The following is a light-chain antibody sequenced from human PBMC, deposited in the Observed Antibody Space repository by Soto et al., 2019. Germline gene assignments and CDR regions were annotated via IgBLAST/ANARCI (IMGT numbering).Light chain of an antibody. J-gene: IGKJ1*01. CDR3: QQYNSYRA. Sequence: DIQMTQSPSTLSASVGDRVTITCRASQSISNWLAWHQQKPGKAPKLLIYKASSLESGVPSRFSGSGSGTEFTLTISSLQPDDFATYYRQQYNSYRAFGQGTKVEIK. CDR1: QSISNW. CDR2: KAS. V-gene: IGKV1-5*03.